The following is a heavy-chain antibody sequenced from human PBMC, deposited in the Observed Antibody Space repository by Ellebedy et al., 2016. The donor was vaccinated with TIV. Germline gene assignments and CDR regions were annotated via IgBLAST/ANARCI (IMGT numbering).Heavy chain of an antibody. Sequence: PGGSLRLSCAASGFIFNEYWMHWVRQTPGWGLEWVANINQDGSQKYCVDSVKGRFTISRDNAKNSLYLQMNSLRDEDTAVYYCARAIGVADCSWGQGTLVTVSS. CDR3: ARAIGVADCS. D-gene: IGHD2-21*02. CDR1: GFIFNEYW. CDR2: INQDGSQK. V-gene: IGHV3-7*01. J-gene: IGHJ5*02.